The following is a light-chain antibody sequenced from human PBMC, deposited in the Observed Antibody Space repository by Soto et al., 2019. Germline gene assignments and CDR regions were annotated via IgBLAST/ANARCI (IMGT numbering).Light chain of an antibody. V-gene: IGKV1-5*01. Sequence: IQMTQSPSTLSASAGDRVTITCRASQRLXSWFAWYQKKPGKAPKSLFYXASSLESGVPSRFSGSGSGTEFTLTISSLQPDDVATYYCQQYNSHSTFGQGTKVDIK. J-gene: IGKJ1*01. CDR1: QRLXSW. CDR2: XAS. CDR3: QQYNSHST.